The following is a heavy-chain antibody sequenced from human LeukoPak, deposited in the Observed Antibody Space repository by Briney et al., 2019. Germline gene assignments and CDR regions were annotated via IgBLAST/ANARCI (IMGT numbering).Heavy chain of an antibody. CDR3: AREPRSLGAFDI. J-gene: IGHJ3*02. CDR1: GGSISSGGYY. Sequence: SETLSLTCTVSGGSISSGGYYWSWIRQHPGKGLEWIGYIYYSGSTYYNPSLKSRVTISVDTSKNQFSLKLSSVTAADTAVYYCAREPRSLGAFDIWGQGTMVTVSS. CDR2: IYYSGST. V-gene: IGHV4-31*03. D-gene: IGHD1-26*01.